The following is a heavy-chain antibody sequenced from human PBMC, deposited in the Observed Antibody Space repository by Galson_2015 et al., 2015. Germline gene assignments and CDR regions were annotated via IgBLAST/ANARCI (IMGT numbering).Heavy chain of an antibody. CDR1: GYTFTSYG. D-gene: IGHD6-19*01. CDR2: ISAYNVNT. Sequence: SVKVSCKASGYTFTSYGISWVRQAPGQGLEWMGWISAYNVNTNYAQKLQGRVTMTTDTPTITAYMELRSLRSDDTAVYYCARDSGIAVAKGDYWGQGTLVTVSS. J-gene: IGHJ4*02. CDR3: ARDSGIAVAKGDY. V-gene: IGHV1-18*01.